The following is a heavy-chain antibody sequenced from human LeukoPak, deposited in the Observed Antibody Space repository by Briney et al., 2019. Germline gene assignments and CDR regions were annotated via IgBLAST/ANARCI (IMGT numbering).Heavy chain of an antibody. Sequence: GASVKVSCKASGYTFTSYDINWVRQAPGQGLEWMGWMNPNSGNTGYAQKLQGRVTITRNTSISTAYMELSSLRSEDTAVYYGARGSYDFWSGYAKSLFDYWGQGTLVTVSS. J-gene: IGHJ4*02. CDR1: GYTFTSYD. V-gene: IGHV1-8*03. CDR3: ARGSYDFWSGYAKSLFDY. CDR2: MNPNSGNT. D-gene: IGHD3-3*01.